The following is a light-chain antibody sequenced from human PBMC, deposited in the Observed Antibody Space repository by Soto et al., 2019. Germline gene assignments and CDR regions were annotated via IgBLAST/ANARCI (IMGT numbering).Light chain of an antibody. CDR2: GSS. Sequence: IVLTQSPGTLSLSPGERATLSCRASQSVSATYLAWYQQKPGRAPRLLIYGSSSRATGIPDRFSGSGSGTDFTLTISRLEPEDSAVYYCQQYGSSPPRFTFGPGTKVDIK. CDR3: QQYGSSPPRFT. J-gene: IGKJ3*01. CDR1: QSVSATY. V-gene: IGKV3-20*01.